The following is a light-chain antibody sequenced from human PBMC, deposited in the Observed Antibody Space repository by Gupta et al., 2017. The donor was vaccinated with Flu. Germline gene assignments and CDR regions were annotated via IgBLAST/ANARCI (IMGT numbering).Light chain of an antibody. J-gene: IGKJ5*01. CDR2: AAS. Sequence: FLSASVGDRVTITCRASQVISSYLAWYQQKPGKAPNLLIYAASTLHSGVPSRFSGGGSGTEFTLTISSRQPEDFATYYCQQLNNYPPITFGQGTRLEI. V-gene: IGKV1-9*01. CDR3: QQLNNYPPIT. CDR1: QVISSY.